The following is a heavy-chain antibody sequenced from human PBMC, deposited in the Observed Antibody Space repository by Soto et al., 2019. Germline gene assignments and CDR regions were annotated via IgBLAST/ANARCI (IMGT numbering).Heavy chain of an antibody. Sequence: EVQLVESGGGLVQPGGSLRLSCAASGFTFSGYWMSRVRQAPGKGLEWVANIKQDGSEKYYVDSVKGRFTISRDNAKNSLYLQMNSLRAEDTAVYYCAREEADSSADLIDPWGQGTLVTVSS. D-gene: IGHD6-19*01. J-gene: IGHJ5*02. CDR1: GFTFSGYW. V-gene: IGHV3-7*01. CDR2: IKQDGSEK. CDR3: AREEADSSADLIDP.